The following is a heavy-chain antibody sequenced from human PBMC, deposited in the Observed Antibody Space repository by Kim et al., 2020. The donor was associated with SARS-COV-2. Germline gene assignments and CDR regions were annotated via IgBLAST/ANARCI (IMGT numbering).Heavy chain of an antibody. V-gene: IGHV1-2*02. CDR2: INPNSGGT. J-gene: IGHJ4*02. Sequence: ASVKVSCKASGYTFTGYYMHWVRQAPGQGLEWMGWINPNSGGTNYAQKFQGRVTMTRDTSISTAYMELSRLRSDDTAVYYCARDYYDSSGSDFDYWGQGTLVTVSS. D-gene: IGHD3-22*01. CDR3: ARDYYDSSGSDFDY. CDR1: GYTFTGYY.